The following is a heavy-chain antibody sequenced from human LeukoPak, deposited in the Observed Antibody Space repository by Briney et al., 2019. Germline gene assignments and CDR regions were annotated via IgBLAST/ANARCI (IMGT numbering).Heavy chain of an antibody. CDR1: EFTFSSYC. CDR2: ISNDGITT. Sequence: PGGSLRLSCAASEFTFSSYCMHWVRQAPGKGLVWVSCISNDGITTNYADSVKGRFTISRDNAKNTMFLQMNSLRAEDTAVYFRARDPGAFPYFFDNWGQGTLVTVSS. D-gene: IGHD4/OR15-4a*01. J-gene: IGHJ4*02. CDR3: ARDPGAFPYFFDN. V-gene: IGHV3-74*01.